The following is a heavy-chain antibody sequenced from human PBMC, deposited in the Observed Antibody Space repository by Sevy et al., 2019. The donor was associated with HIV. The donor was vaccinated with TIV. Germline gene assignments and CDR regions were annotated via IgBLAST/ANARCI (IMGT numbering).Heavy chain of an antibody. V-gene: IGHV4-34*01. J-gene: IGHJ6*02. Sequence: SETLSLTCAVYGGSLSGYYWSWVRQSPGGGLEWIGEISHSGTTNYNPSLKSRASISVDTSKNQFSLKLRSVTAAETATFYCARIGLVRGPRPYGLDVWGQGTTVTVSS. CDR1: GGSLSGYY. D-gene: IGHD3-10*01. CDR2: ISHSGTT. CDR3: ARIGLVRGPRPYGLDV.